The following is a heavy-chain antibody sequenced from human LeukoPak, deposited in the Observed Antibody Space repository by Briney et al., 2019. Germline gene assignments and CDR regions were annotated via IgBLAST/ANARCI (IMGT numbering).Heavy chain of an antibody. V-gene: IGHV3-48*04. CDR3: ARDSSSTLDY. CDR1: RFTFSSYS. J-gene: IGHJ4*02. CDR2: ISTSSSTI. Sequence: GGSLRLSCAASRFTFSSYSMNWVRQAPGKGLEWVSYISTSSSTIYYADSVKGRFTISRDNAKNSLYLQMNSLRAEDTAVYYCARDSSSTLDYWGQGTLVTVSS. D-gene: IGHD2-2*01.